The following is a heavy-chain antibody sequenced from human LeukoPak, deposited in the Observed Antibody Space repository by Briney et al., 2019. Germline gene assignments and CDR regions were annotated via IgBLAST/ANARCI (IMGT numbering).Heavy chain of an antibody. Sequence: ASVKVSCKASGYTXTSYGISWVRQAPGQGLESMGWISAYNGNTNYAQKLQGRVTMTTDTATSTAYMELRSLRSDDTAVYYCAGDAFPTMTPYFDYWGQGTLVTVSS. CDR3: AGDAFPTMTPYFDY. CDR1: GYTXTSYG. D-gene: IGHD3-22*01. CDR2: ISAYNGNT. V-gene: IGHV1-18*01. J-gene: IGHJ4*02.